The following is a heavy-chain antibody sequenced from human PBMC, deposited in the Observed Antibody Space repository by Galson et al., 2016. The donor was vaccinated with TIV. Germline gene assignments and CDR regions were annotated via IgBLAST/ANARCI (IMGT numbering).Heavy chain of an antibody. D-gene: IGHD3-22*01. J-gene: IGHJ4*02. CDR1: GGSISSGGHY. CDR2: IYYTGSS. CDR3: ATAREDFVVVGCFAFFLDY. Sequence: TLSLTCGVSGGSISSGGHYWSWIRQRPGKGLEYIGHIYYTGSSYYSPSLKSRVSMSVDTSKNHFSLKLRSVTAADTAVYFCATAREDFVVVGCFAFFLDYWGQGALVTVSS. V-gene: IGHV4-31*11.